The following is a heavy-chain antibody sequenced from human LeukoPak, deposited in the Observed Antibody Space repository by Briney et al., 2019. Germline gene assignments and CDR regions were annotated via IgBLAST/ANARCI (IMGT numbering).Heavy chain of an antibody. V-gene: IGHV3-74*01. D-gene: IGHD6-19*01. J-gene: IGHJ4*02. CDR2: INSDGSST. Sequence: GGSLRLSCAASGFTFSNYWMHWVRQAPGKGVVWVSRINSDGSSTRDADSVKGRFTISRDNAKNTLYLQMNSLRAEDTAVYYCARASSYSSGYDYWGQGTLVTVSS. CDR3: ARASSYSSGYDY. CDR1: GFTFSNYW.